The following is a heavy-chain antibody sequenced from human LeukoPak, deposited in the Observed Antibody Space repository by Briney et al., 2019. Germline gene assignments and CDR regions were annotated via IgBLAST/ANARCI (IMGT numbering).Heavy chain of an antibody. CDR3: ARGPAAGTFDY. CDR1: GGSFSGYY. J-gene: IGHJ4*02. CDR2: IKHSGST. Sequence: SETLSLTCAVYGGSFSGYYWSWIRQPPGKGLEWIGEIKHSGSTNYNPSLKSRVTISADTSKNQFSLKLSSVTAADTAVYYCARGPAAGTFDYWGQGTLVTVSS. V-gene: IGHV4-34*01. D-gene: IGHD6-13*01.